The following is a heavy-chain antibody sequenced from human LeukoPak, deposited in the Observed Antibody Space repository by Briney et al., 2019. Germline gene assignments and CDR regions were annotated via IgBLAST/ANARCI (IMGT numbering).Heavy chain of an antibody. CDR3: AHFKGGSFDF. V-gene: IGHV4-39*01. J-gene: IGHJ3*01. CDR1: GGSISSSNYY. D-gene: IGHD1-26*01. Sequence: SETLSLTCTVSGGSISSSNYYWGWIRQPPGKGLEWIGSIYYSGNTYYNPSLKSRVTISIDTSKNQFSLKLTSVTAADTAVYYCAHFKGGSFDFWGQGTMVTVSS. CDR2: IYYSGNT.